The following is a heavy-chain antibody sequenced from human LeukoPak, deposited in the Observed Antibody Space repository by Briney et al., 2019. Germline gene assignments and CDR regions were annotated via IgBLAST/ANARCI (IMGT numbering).Heavy chain of an antibody. V-gene: IGHV1-8*02. CDR3: ARAIAVAGSYYYFGMDV. Sequence: ASVKVSCKASGGTFSSYAINWVRQATGQGLEWMGWMNPNSGNTGYAQKFQGRVTMTRNTSISTAYMELSSLRSEDTAVYFCARAIAVAGSYYYFGMDVWGQGTTVTVSS. J-gene: IGHJ6*02. CDR2: MNPNSGNT. CDR1: GGTFSSYA. D-gene: IGHD6-19*01.